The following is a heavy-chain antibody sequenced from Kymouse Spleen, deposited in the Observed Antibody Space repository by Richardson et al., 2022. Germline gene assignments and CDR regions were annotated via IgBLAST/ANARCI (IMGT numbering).Heavy chain of an antibody. Sequence: QVQLVESGGGVVQPGRSLRLSCAASGFTFSSYGMHWVRQAPGKGLEWVAVIWYDGSNKYYADSVKGRFTISRDNSKNTLYLQMNSLRAEDTAVYYCARDGGPLVGATFNWFDPWGQGTLVTVSS. D-gene: IGHD1-26*01. V-gene: IGHV3-33*01. CDR1: GFTFSSYG. CDR3: ARDGGPLVGATFNWFDP. J-gene: IGHJ5*02. CDR2: IWYDGSNK.